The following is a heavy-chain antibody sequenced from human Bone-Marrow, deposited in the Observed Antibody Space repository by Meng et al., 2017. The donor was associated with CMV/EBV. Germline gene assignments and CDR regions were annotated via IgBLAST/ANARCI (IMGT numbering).Heavy chain of an antibody. V-gene: IGHV3-20*04. CDR2: INWNGGST. Sequence: GGSLRLSCAASGFTFDDYGMSWVRQAPGKGLEWVSGINWNGGSTGYADSVKGRFTISRDNAKNSLYLQMNSLRAEDTAVYYCWRDIVVVPAATQQLVGGDYYYYGMDVWGQGTTVTVSS. CDR1: GFTFDDYG. D-gene: IGHD2-2*01. J-gene: IGHJ6*02. CDR3: WRDIVVVPAATQQLVGGDYYYYGMDV.